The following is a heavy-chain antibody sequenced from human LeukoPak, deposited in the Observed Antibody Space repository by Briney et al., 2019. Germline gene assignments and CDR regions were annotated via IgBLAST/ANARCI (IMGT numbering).Heavy chain of an antibody. J-gene: IGHJ4*02. CDR3: ATYMSSDY. V-gene: IGHV3-21*01. CDR1: GFTFSSYS. Sequence: GGSLRLSCAASGFTFSSYSVNSVRQAPGKGLEWVSSISSSSSYIYYADSVKGRFTISRDNAKNSLYLQMNSLRAEDTAVYYCATYMSSDYWGQGTLVTVSS. CDR2: ISSSSSYI. D-gene: IGHD1-26*01.